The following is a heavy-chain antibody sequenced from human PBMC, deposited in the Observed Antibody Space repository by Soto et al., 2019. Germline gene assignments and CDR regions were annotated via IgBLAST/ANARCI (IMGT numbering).Heavy chain of an antibody. Sequence: QVQLVQSGAEVKKPGASVKVSCKASGYTFTSYAMHWVRQAPGQRLEWMGWINAGNGNTKYSQKFQGRVTITRDTSASTAYMERSSLRSEDTAVYYCAREEDSLYYYYMDVWGKGTTVNVSS. CDR1: GYTFTSYA. V-gene: IGHV1-3*01. CDR3: AREEDSLYYYYMDV. CDR2: INAGNGNT. J-gene: IGHJ6*03. D-gene: IGHD5-18*01.